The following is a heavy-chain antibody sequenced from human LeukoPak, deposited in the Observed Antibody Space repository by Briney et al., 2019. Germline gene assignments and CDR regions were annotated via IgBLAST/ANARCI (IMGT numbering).Heavy chain of an antibody. J-gene: IGHJ4*02. V-gene: IGHV3-48*03. CDR1: GFTFSSYE. Sequence: PGGSLRLSCAASGFTFSSYEMNWVRQAPGKGLEWVSYISSSGTTIYYADSVKGRFTISRDNAKNSLYLQMNSLRAEDTAVYYCARVGGRGHGSGSYVMDYWGQGTLVTVSS. CDR2: ISSSGTTI. D-gene: IGHD3-10*01. CDR3: ARVGGRGHGSGSYVMDY.